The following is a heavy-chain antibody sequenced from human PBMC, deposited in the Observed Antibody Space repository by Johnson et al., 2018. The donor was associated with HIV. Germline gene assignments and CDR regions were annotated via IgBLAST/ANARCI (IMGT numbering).Heavy chain of an antibody. V-gene: IGHV3-48*04. Sequence: VQLVESGGGLVQPGGSLRLSCAASGFSFSGYGMHWVRQAPGKGLEWVSYISSSGNTIYYADSVKGRFTISRDNAKNSLYLQMNSLRAEDTAVYYCAKEGNYLADAFDIWGQGTMVTVSS. CDR1: GFSFSGYG. D-gene: IGHD1-7*01. J-gene: IGHJ3*02. CDR2: ISSSGNTI. CDR3: AKEGNYLADAFDI.